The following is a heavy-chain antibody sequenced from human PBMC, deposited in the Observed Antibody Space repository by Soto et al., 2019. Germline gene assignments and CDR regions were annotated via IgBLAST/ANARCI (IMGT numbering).Heavy chain of an antibody. D-gene: IGHD4-17*01. CDR2: VHPGDSDT. Sequence: GESLKISCKGSGYSFNRYYIAWVRQMPGKGLEWMGIVHPGDSDTGYSPSFQGQVTMSADRSISTAYLQWSSLKASDTAIYYCARLSRATVATPAAFDYWGQGTLVTVSS. J-gene: IGHJ4*02. CDR1: GYSFNRYY. V-gene: IGHV5-51*01. CDR3: ARLSRATVATPAAFDY.